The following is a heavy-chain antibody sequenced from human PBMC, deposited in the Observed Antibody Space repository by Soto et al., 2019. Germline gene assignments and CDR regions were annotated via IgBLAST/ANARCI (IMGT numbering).Heavy chain of an antibody. V-gene: IGHV1-18*01. J-gene: IGHJ6*02. D-gene: IGHD6-19*01. Sequence: GASVKVSCKASGYTFTSYGISWVRQARGQGLEWMGWISAYNGNTNYAQKLQGRVTMTTDTSTSTAYMELRSLRSDDTAVYYCARDAIAVAGITYYYCMDVWGQGTTVTVSS. CDR1: GYTFTSYG. CDR3: ARDAIAVAGITYYYCMDV. CDR2: ISAYNGNT.